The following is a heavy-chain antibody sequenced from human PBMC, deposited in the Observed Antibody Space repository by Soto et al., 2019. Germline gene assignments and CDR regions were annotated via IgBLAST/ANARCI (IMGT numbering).Heavy chain of an antibody. V-gene: IGHV1-46*01. CDR1: GFTFTNYF. J-gene: IGHJ6*02. CDR2: ISAYDGST. D-gene: IGHD6-25*01. CDR3: ARGDGRGSSGFYYYYGMDV. Sequence: QVQLVQSGAEVKKPGASVKVSCKASGFTFTNYFFHWGRQAPRQGLEWMGIISAYDGSTNYVQSLQGRVTMTSDTSTSTVYMELSSLRSEDTSVYYCARGDGRGSSGFYYYYGMDVWGHGTTVTVSS.